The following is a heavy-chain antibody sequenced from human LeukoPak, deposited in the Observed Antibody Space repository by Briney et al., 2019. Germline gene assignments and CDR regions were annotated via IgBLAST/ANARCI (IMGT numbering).Heavy chain of an antibody. CDR3: AKSLPDYDSSGPVDY. CDR1: GFTFSSNA. Sequence: GGSLRLSCAASGFTFSSNAMSWVRQAPGKGLEWVSAISGSGGGTFYADSVKGRFTISRDNSKNTLYLQMNSLRAEDTAVFYCAKSLPDYDSSGPVDYWGQGTLVTVSS. V-gene: IGHV3-23*01. J-gene: IGHJ4*02. D-gene: IGHD3-22*01. CDR2: ISGSGGGT.